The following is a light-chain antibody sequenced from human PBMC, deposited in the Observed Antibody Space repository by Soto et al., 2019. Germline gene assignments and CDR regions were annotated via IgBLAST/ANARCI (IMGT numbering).Light chain of an antibody. CDR2: STN. V-gene: IGLV8-61*01. CDR1: SGSVSTSYF. J-gene: IGLJ2*01. Sequence: TVVTQEPSFSVSPGGTVTLTCGLNSGSVSTSYFPSWYQQTPGQAPRTLIYSTNIRSSGVPDRFSGSILGNRAALTITGAQADDESDYYCVLYMGSGISVFGGGTKLTVL. CDR3: VLYMGSGISV.